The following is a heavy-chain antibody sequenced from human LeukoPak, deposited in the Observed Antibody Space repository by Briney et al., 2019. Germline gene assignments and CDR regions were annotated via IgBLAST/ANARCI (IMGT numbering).Heavy chain of an antibody. CDR2: ISSDGGQT. Sequence: GRSLRLSCAASGFSFGSYALHGVRQAPGKGLEWGAIISSDGGQTSYSDAVRGRFTISRDNSKSTIYLQVTSLRTEDTAVYYCARDTGRTTGAPYTLKYWGQGTLVTVSS. CDR1: GFSFGSYA. CDR3: ARDTGRTTGAPYTLKY. J-gene: IGHJ4*02. V-gene: IGHV3-30*01. D-gene: IGHD1-1*01.